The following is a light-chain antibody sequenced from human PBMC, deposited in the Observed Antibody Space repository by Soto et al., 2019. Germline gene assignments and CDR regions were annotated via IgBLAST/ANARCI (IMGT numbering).Light chain of an antibody. V-gene: IGLV1-40*01. CDR2: GNS. J-gene: IGLJ2*01. Sequence: QSVLTQPPSVSGAPGQRVTISCTGSSSNTGAGYDVHWYQQLPGTAPKLLIYGNSNRPSGVPDRFSGSKSGTSASLAITGLQAEDEADYYCQSYDSSLSGWVVFGGGTKVTVL. CDR1: SSNTGAGYD. CDR3: QSYDSSLSGWVV.